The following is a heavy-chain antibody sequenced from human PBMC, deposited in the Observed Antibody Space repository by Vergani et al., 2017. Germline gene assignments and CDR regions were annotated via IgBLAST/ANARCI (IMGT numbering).Heavy chain of an antibody. D-gene: IGHD3-3*01. J-gene: IGHJ3*02. CDR1: GGSISSGSYY. V-gene: IGHV4-61*02. CDR2: IYTSGST. Sequence: QVQLPESGPGLVKPSQTLSLTCTVSGGSISSGSYYWSWIRQPAGKGLEWIGRIYTSGSTNYNPSLKSRVTMSVDTSKNQFSLKLSSVTAADTAVYYCARSYDFWSGYSGGGDAFDIWGQGTMVTVSS. CDR3: ARSYDFWSGYSGGGDAFDI.